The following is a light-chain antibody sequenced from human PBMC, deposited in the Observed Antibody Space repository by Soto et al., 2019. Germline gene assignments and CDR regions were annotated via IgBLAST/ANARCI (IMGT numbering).Light chain of an antibody. CDR3: QQRSDWPPT. Sequence: EIVLTQSPATLSLSPGERAILSCRASQSVSTYLAWYQQKPGQAPRLLIYDASSRAAAIPARFSASGSGTDFTLTISSLEPEDFAVYYCQQRSDWPPTFGQGTKVEIK. CDR2: DAS. V-gene: IGKV3-11*01. J-gene: IGKJ1*01. CDR1: QSVSTY.